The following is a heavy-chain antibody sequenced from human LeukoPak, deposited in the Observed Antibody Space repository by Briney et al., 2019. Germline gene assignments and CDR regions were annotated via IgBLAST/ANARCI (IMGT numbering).Heavy chain of an antibody. CDR2: ISHSGST. Sequence: PSETLSLTCAVYGGSFSGYYWSWIRQPPGKGLEWIGEISHSGSTNYNPSLKSRVTISVDTSKNQFSLKLSSVTAADTAVYYCARMRNLGYCSSTSCQSGRFDPWGQGTLVTVSS. J-gene: IGHJ5*02. CDR1: GGSFSGYY. CDR3: ARMRNLGYCSSTSCQSGRFDP. D-gene: IGHD2-2*01. V-gene: IGHV4-34*01.